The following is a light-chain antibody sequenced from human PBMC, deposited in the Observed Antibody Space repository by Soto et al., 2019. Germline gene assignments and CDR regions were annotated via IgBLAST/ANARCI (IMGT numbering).Light chain of an antibody. CDR3: QQYGSSPKT. Sequence: EIVLTQSPVTLSLSPGDRATLSCRASQSVSSSYFAWYQQKPGQAPRVLIYGASSRATGIPDRFSGSGSGTDFTLTISRLEPEDFAVYYCQQYGSSPKTFGQGTKVDIK. CDR2: GAS. V-gene: IGKV3-20*01. J-gene: IGKJ1*01. CDR1: QSVSSSY.